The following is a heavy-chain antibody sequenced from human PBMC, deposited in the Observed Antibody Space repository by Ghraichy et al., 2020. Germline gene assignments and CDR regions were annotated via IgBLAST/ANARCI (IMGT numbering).Heavy chain of an antibody. CDR2: IYHSGST. V-gene: IGHV4-30-2*01. J-gene: IGHJ4*02. CDR3: AREERANSGIDY. Sequence: LSLTCAVSGGSISSGGYSWSWIRQPPGKGLEWIGYIYHSGSTYYNPSLKSRVTISVDRSKNQFSLKLSSVTAADTAVYYCAREERANSGIDYWGQGTLVTVSS. CDR1: GGSISSGGYS. D-gene: IGHD4-23*01.